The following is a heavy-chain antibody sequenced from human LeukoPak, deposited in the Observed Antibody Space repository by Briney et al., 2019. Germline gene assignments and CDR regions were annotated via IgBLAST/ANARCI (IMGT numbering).Heavy chain of an antibody. J-gene: IGHJ2*01. CDR2: IKSKTDGGTT. V-gene: IGHV3-15*01. CDR1: GFTFSNAW. D-gene: IGHD3-22*01. Sequence: AGGSLRLSCAASGFTFSNAWMSWVRQAPGKGLEWVGRIKSKTDGGTTDYAAPVKGRFTISRDDSKNTLYLQMNSLKTEDTAVYYCTRKFYYDSKALDWYFDLWGRGTLVTVSS. CDR3: TRKFYYDSKALDWYFDL.